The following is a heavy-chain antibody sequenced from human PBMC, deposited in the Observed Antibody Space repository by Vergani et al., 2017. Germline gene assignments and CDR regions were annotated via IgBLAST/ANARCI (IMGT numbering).Heavy chain of an antibody. J-gene: IGHJ5*02. CDR1: GGTFSSYA. V-gene: IGHV1-69*01. D-gene: IGHD2-2*02. CDR2: IIPIFGTA. CDR3: AIMGCITSCYRVYNWFDP. Sequence: QVQLVQSGAEVKKPGSSVKVSCKASGGTFSSYAISWVRQAPGQGLEWMGGIIPIFGTANYAQKFQGRVTITADESTSTAYMELSSLRSEDTAVYYCAIMGCITSCYRVYNWFDPWGQGTLVTVSS.